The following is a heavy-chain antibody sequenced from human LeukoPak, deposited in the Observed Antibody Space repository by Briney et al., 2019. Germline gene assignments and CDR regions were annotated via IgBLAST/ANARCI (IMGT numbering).Heavy chain of an antibody. CDR2: IYYSGGT. Sequence: SETLSLTCTVSGGSISSYYWSWIRQPPGKGLEWIGYIYYSGGTYYNPSLKSRVTISVDTSKKQFSLKLSSMTAADTAVYYCARAGSYYPLDYWGQGTLVTVSS. CDR3: ARAGSYYPLDY. J-gene: IGHJ4*02. V-gene: IGHV4-59*01. CDR1: GGSISSYY. D-gene: IGHD3-10*01.